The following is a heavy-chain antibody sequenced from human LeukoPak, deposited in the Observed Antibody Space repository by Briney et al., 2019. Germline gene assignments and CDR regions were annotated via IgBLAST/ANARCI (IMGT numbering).Heavy chain of an antibody. CDR3: ARGPIAAAGYD. CDR2: ISYDGSNE. D-gene: IGHD6-13*01. J-gene: IGHJ4*02. Sequence: GGSLRLSCEASGFTFSSYSMYWVRQAPGKGLEWVAVISYDGSNEYYVDSVKGRFTVSRDNSKNTLYLQMNSLRAEDTAVYYCARGPIAAAGYDWGQGTLVTVSS. CDR1: GFTFSSYS. V-gene: IGHV3-30*04.